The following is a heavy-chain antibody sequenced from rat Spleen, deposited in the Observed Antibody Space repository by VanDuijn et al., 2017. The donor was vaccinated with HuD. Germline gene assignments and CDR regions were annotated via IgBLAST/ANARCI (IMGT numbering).Heavy chain of an antibody. J-gene: IGHJ2*01. CDR3: ARANRETYAHFDY. D-gene: IGHD3-4*01. CDR2: IWTGGIT. Sequence: QVPLKESGPGLVQPSQTLSLTCSVSGFSLTSYHVSWVRQPPGKGLEWMGVIWTGGITAYNSLLKSRLSISRDISKSQVFLKMSSLQTEDTATYYCARANRETYAHFDYWGQGVMVTVSS. V-gene: IGHV2-43*01. CDR1: GFSLTSYH.